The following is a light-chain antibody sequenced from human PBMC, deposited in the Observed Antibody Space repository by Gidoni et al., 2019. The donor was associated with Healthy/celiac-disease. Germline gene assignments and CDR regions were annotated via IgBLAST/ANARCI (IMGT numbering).Light chain of an antibody. CDR3: QQLSSSPLT. Sequence: DIQLTQSPSFLSASVGDRVTNTCRASQGISRYLAWYQQKPGKAPKLLIYAASTLQGGVPSRFSGSGSGTEFTLTISSLQPEDFATYSCQQLSSSPLTFGPGTKVDIK. J-gene: IGKJ3*01. V-gene: IGKV1-9*01. CDR2: AAS. CDR1: QGISRY.